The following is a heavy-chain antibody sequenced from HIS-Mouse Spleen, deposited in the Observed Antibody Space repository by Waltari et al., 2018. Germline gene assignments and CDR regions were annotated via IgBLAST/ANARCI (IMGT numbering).Heavy chain of an antibody. CDR1: GGSISSSSYY. CDR2: IYYSGST. CDR3: AREFGLLPPISSRDYDAFDI. V-gene: IGHV4-39*07. D-gene: IGHD3-10*01. Sequence: QMQLQESGPGLVKPSETLSLTCTVPGGSISSSSYYWGWLCQPPGKGLEWIGSIYYSGSTYYNPSLKSRVTISVDTSKNQFSLKLSSVTAADTAVYYCAREFGLLPPISSRDYDAFDIWGQGTMVTVSS. J-gene: IGHJ3*02.